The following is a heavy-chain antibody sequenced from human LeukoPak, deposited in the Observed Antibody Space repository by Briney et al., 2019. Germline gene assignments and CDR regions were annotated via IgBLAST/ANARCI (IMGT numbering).Heavy chain of an antibody. J-gene: IGHJ4*02. D-gene: IGHD6-19*01. CDR3: ARDPSNTSGWYIYFDY. Sequence: ASVKVSCKASGYTFKTYAISWVWQAPGQGLEWMGWISTYNGDTKYAQKFQGRDTMTTDTSTTTAYIELRSLRSDDTAVYYCARDPSNTSGWYIYFDYWGQGALVTVSS. CDR2: ISTYNGDT. V-gene: IGHV1-18*01. CDR1: GYTFKTYA.